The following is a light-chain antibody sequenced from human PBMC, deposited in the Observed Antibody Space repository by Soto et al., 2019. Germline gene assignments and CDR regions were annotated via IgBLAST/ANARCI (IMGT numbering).Light chain of an antibody. J-gene: IGKJ1*01. V-gene: IGKV3-20*01. CDR3: QQYGSSPRWT. CDR1: QSVSNNY. Sequence: EIVLPQAPGPLSLSPGERATLSCRASQSVSNNYLAWYQQKPGQAPXLXXYGASSRATGIPDRFSGSGSATDFTLTISRLEPEDFLAYYCQQYGSSPRWTFCQGTNGDIK. CDR2: GAS.